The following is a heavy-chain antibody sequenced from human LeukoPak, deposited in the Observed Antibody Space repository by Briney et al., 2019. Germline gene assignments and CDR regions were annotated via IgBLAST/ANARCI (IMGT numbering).Heavy chain of an antibody. J-gene: IGHJ5*02. V-gene: IGHV4-59*01. D-gene: IGHD5-18*01. CDR1: GGSISSYY. CDR2: IYYSGST. CDR3: ARDGSRYSYGFNWFDP. Sequence: SETLSLTCTVSGGSISSYYWSWIRQPPGKGLEWIGDIYYSGSTNYNPSLKSRVTISLGTSKNQFSLRLSSVTAADTAVYYCARDGSRYSYGFNWFDPWGQGTLVTVSS.